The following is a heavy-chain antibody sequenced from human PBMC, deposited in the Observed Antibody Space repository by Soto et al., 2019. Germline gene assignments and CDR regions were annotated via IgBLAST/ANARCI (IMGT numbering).Heavy chain of an antibody. Sequence: PGGSLRISCAASGINFRSFAMSRVRPAPGKGLGCVSAISGSGGSTYYADSVKGRFTISRDNSKNTLYLQMNSLRAEDTAVYYCAKDYYYDSSGYYYHYWGQGTLVTVSS. CDR1: GINFRSFA. V-gene: IGHV3-23*01. CDR3: AKDYYYDSSGYYYHY. CDR2: ISGSGGST. J-gene: IGHJ4*02. D-gene: IGHD3-22*01.